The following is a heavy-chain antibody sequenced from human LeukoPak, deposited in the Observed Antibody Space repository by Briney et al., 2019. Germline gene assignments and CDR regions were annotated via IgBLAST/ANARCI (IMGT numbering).Heavy chain of an antibody. CDR3: ARGGPTMIVV. J-gene: IGHJ4*02. CDR2: ISSNGGST. Sequence: GGSLRLSCSASGFTFSSYAMHWVRQAPGKGLEYVSAISSNGGSTYYADSVKGRFTISRDNAKNTLYLQMNSLRAEDTAVYYCARGGPTMIVVWGQGTLVTVSS. V-gene: IGHV3-64*04. D-gene: IGHD3-22*01. CDR1: GFTFSSYA.